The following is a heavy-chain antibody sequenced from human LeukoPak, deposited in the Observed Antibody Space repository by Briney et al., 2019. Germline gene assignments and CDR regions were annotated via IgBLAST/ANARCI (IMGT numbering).Heavy chain of an antibody. V-gene: IGHV3-7*04. Sequence: GGSLRLSCVDSGFTFSNHWMSWVRQAPGKGLEWVANIKQDGSVKYYVDSVKGRFTISRDNAKNSLYLQMNSLRADDTAVYYCAKDDTSSWYDYFFDHWGQGTLVTVSS. J-gene: IGHJ4*02. CDR1: GFTFSNHW. CDR3: AKDDTSSWYDYFFDH. CDR2: IKQDGSVK. D-gene: IGHD6-13*01.